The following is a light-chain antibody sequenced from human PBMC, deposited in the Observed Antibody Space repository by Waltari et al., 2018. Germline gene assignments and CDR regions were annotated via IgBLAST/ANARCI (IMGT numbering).Light chain of an antibody. V-gene: IGLV2-23*02. CDR2: DVS. CDR3: CSYAGSSTFV. CDR1: SSDVGGYNY. Sequence: QSALTQPASVSGSPGPSITISCTGTSSDVGGYNYVSWYQQHPGKAPKLMIYDVSKRPSGVSNRCSGSKSGNTASLTSSGLQAEDEADYYCCSYAGSSTFVFGGGTKLTGL. J-gene: IGLJ2*01.